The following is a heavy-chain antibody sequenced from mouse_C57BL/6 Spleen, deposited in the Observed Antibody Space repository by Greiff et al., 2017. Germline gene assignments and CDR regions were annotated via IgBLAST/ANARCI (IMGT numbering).Heavy chain of an antibody. Sequence: QVQLQQSGAELVKPGASVKLSCKASGYTFTEYTIHWVKQRSGQGLEWIGWFYPGSGSIKYNEKFKDKATLTADKSSSTVYMELSRLTSEDSTGYISARHGERPLYYGNILHYWDFDVWGTGTTVTVAS. CDR2: FYPGSGSI. CDR1: GYTFTEYT. J-gene: IGHJ1*03. CDR3: ARHGERPLYYGNILHYWDFDV. D-gene: IGHD2-1*01. V-gene: IGHV1-62-2*01.